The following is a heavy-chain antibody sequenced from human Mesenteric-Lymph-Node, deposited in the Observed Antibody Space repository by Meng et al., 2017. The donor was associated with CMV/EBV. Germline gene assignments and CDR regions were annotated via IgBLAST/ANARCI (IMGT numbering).Heavy chain of an antibody. J-gene: IGHJ4*02. V-gene: IGHV1-2*06. Sequence: QVQLVQSGAEGKKPGASGRVSCKASGYTFIDYYINWVRQAPGQGLEWMGRINPKTGGRSYAQNFQGRVTMTRDTSINTAYMEVNRLNSDDTAMYYCARDRDTDWYSPFDYWGPGTLVTVSS. CDR3: ARDRDTDWYSPFDY. CDR2: INPKTGGR. CDR1: GYTFIDYY. D-gene: IGHD3-9*01.